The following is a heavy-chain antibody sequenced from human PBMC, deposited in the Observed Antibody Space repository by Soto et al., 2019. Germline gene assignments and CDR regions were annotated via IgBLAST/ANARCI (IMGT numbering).Heavy chain of an antibody. CDR3: ARGLAAARSRYYYYYMDV. CDR1: GYTFTSYD. J-gene: IGHJ6*03. Sequence: ASVKVSCKASGYTFTSYDINWVRQATGQGLEWMGWMNPNSGNTGYAQKFQGRVTMTRNTSISTAYMELSSLRSEDTAVYYCARGLAAARSRYYYYYMDVWGKGTTVTVSS. V-gene: IGHV1-8*01. CDR2: MNPNSGNT. D-gene: IGHD6-13*01.